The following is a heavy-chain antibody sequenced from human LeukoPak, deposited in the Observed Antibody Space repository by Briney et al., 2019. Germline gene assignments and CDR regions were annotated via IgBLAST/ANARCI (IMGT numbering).Heavy chain of an antibody. D-gene: IGHD3-22*01. J-gene: IGHJ4*02. V-gene: IGHV4-59*01. CDR1: GGSINTYY. Sequence: PSETLSLTCTVSGGSINTYYWSWIRQPPGKGLEWIGYIYYSGTTNYNPSLRSRVTISVDTSKNQFSLRLSSVTSADTALYYCARENSYYDSSAYYYGSGYFDYWGQGTLVTVSS. CDR3: ARENSYYDSSAYYYGSGYFDY. CDR2: IYYSGTT.